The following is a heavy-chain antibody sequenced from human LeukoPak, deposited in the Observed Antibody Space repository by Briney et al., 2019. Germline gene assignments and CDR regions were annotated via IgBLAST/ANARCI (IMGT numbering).Heavy chain of an antibody. J-gene: IGHJ4*02. D-gene: IGHD1-26*01. CDR3: ARQRRYSGSKLPFDY. Sequence: SETLSLTCTVSGGSISSYYWSWIRQPPGKGLEWIGYIYYSGSTNYNPSLKSRVTISVDTSKNQFSLKLSSVTAADTAVYYCARQRRYSGSKLPFDYWGQGTLVTVSS. CDR1: GGSISSYY. V-gene: IGHV4-59*08. CDR2: IYYSGST.